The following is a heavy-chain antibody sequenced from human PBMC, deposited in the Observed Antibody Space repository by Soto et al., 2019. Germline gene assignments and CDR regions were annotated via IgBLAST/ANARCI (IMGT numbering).Heavy chain of an antibody. CDR2: ISAYNGRT. Sequence: GASVKVSCKASGYTFTSYGISWVRQAPGQGLEWMGWISAYNGRTNYAQKFQGRVTITADTSTSTAYMELSSLRSEDTAVYYCARATVGLDYWGQGTLVTVSS. J-gene: IGHJ4*02. V-gene: IGHV1-18*01. D-gene: IGHD4-17*01. CDR1: GYTFTSYG. CDR3: ARATVGLDY.